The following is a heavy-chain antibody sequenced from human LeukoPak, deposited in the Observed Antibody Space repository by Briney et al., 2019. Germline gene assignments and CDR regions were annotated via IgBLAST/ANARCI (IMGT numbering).Heavy chain of an antibody. J-gene: IGHJ4*02. CDR2: MNPSSGNT. Sequence: GASVKASCKVSGYTFTSYDINWVRQATGQGPAWMGGMNPSSGNTGYAQRFQDRVSMTRDTSTDTAYLELSSLRSEDTAVDYCATYTYYYSSGSFAYWGQGTLVTVSS. CDR1: GYTFTSYD. V-gene: IGHV1-8*01. CDR3: ATYTYYYSSGSFAY. D-gene: IGHD3-10*01.